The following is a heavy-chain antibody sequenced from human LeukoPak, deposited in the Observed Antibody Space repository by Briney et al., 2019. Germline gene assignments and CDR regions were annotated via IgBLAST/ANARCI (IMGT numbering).Heavy chain of an antibody. Sequence: PGGSLRLSCAASGFTFSNYWMTWVRQAPEKGLEGVANIKQDGSEKHYVDCVKGRFTISRDNAKNSLYLQVHSMRAEDTDVYYCVRDTGGSGIYHDYWGRGTLVTVCS. D-gene: IGHD1-26*01. CDR1: GFTFSNYW. V-gene: IGHV3-7*01. CDR3: VRDTGGSGIYHDY. CDR2: IKQDGSEK. J-gene: IGHJ4*02.